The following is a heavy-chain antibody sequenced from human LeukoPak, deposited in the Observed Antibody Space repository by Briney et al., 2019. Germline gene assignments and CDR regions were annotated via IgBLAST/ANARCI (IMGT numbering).Heavy chain of an antibody. D-gene: IGHD3/OR15-3a*01. J-gene: IGHJ4*02. Sequence: GGSLRLSCAASGFTFSNHAMSWVRQAPGKGLEWVSVISGSGGSTYYADSVKGRFTISRDNSKNTLYLQMNSLRDDDTAVYYCARGTGTGWRFDFWGQGTLVTVSS. CDR3: ARGTGTGWRFDF. CDR2: ISGSGGST. CDR1: GFTFSNHA. V-gene: IGHV3-23*01.